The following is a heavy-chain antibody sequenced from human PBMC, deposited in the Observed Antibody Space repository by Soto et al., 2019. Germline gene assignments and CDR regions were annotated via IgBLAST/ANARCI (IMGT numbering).Heavy chain of an antibody. CDR2: INSDGSST. CDR1: GFTFSSYW. CDR3: AREGDIVALAADY. D-gene: IGHD5-12*01. J-gene: IGHJ4*02. Sequence: GGSLRLSCAASGFTFSSYWMHWVRQAPGKGLVWVSRINSDGSSTSYADSVKGRFTISRDNAKNTLYLQMNSLRAEDTAVYYCAREGDIVALAADYWGQGTLVTVSS. V-gene: IGHV3-74*01.